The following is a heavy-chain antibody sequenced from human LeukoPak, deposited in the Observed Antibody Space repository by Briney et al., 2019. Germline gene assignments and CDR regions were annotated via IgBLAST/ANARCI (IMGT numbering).Heavy chain of an antibody. CDR3: ARGPRRGLLWFGEFSNFDY. CDR2: INHSGST. J-gene: IGHJ4*02. V-gene: IGHV4-34*01. CDR1: GGSFSGYY. D-gene: IGHD3-10*01. Sequence: TSETLSLTCAVYGGSFSGYYWSWIRQPPGKGLEWIGEINHSGSTNYNPSLKSRVTISVDTSKNQFSLKLSSVTAADTAVYYCARGPRRGLLWFGEFSNFDYWGQGTLVTVSS.